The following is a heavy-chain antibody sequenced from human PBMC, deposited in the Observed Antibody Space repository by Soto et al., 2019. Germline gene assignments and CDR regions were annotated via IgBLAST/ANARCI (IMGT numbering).Heavy chain of an antibody. CDR2: INHSGST. CDR1: GGSFSGYY. CDR3: ARHSLMTPLEARPWKFES. J-gene: IGHJ4*02. V-gene: IGHV4-34*01. Sequence: PSETLSLTCAVYGGSFSGYYWRWIRQTPGKGLEWIGEINHSGSTNYNPSLKSRVTLSLDTSKKQFSLKVSSVTAADTAVYYCARHSLMTPLEARPWKFESWGQGILVTVSS. D-gene: IGHD6-6*01.